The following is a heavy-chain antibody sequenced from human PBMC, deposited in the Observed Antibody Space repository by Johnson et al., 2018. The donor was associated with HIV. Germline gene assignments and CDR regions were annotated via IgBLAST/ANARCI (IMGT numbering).Heavy chain of an antibody. CDR1: VFTFSSYA. Sequence: VQLVESGGGVVQPGRSLRLSCAASVFTFSSYAMHWVRQAPGKGLEYVSAISSNWGSTYYADSVKGRFTISRDNSKNTLYLQMNSLRAEDTAVYYCARDLAGHNAFDIWGQGTMVTVSS. J-gene: IGHJ3*02. CDR2: ISSNWGST. D-gene: IGHD6-19*01. V-gene: IGHV3-64*04. CDR3: ARDLAGHNAFDI.